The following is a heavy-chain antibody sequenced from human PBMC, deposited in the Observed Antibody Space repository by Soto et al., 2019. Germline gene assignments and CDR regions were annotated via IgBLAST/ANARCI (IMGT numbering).Heavy chain of an antibody. J-gene: IGHJ4*02. CDR3: AKDWLGYCSSTSCYNPDY. CDR2: ISYDGSNK. CDR1: GFTFSSYG. V-gene: IGHV3-30*18. D-gene: IGHD2-2*02. Sequence: PGGSLRLSCAASGFTFSSYGMHWVRQAPGKGLEWVAVISYDGSNKYYADSVKGRFTISRDNSKNTLYLQMNSLRAEDTAVYYCAKDWLGYCSSTSCYNPDYWGQGTLVTVSS.